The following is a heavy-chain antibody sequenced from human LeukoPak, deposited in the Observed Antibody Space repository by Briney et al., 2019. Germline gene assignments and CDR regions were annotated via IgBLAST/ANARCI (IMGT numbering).Heavy chain of an antibody. D-gene: IGHD5-18*01. CDR1: GFTFSSYA. J-gene: IGHJ4*02. Sequence: GGSLRLSCAASGFTFSSYAMSWVRQAPGKGLEWVSAISGSSGSTYYADSVKGRFTISRDNSKNTLYLQMNSLRAEDTAVYYCAKDREYSYGPAYFDYWGQGTLVTVSS. CDR3: AKDREYSYGPAYFDY. CDR2: ISGSSGST. V-gene: IGHV3-23*01.